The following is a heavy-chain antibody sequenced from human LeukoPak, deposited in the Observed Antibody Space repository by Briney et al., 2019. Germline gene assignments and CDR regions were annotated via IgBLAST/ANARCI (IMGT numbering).Heavy chain of an antibody. V-gene: IGHV4-39*01. CDR3: ARQLYTSGSYYAPIDV. Sequence: SETLSLTCTVSGGSISSSTYFWGWIRQPPGKGLEWIASIHSTGSMYFNPSPESRVTISIEASNKQFSVKLTSVTAADTALYFCARQLYTSGSYYAPIDVWGKGTTVTMSS. CDR2: IHSTGSM. J-gene: IGHJ6*03. CDR1: GGSISSSTYF. D-gene: IGHD3-10*01.